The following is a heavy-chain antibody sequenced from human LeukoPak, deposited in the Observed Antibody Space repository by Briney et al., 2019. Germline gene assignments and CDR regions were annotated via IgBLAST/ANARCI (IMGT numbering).Heavy chain of an antibody. J-gene: IGHJ6*03. CDR2: IYDSGST. V-gene: IGHV4-59*12. D-gene: IGHD6-13*01. CDR1: GGSISSYY. CDR3: ARDQRWSSRSYYYYYMDV. Sequence: PSETLSLTCTVSGGSISSYYWSWVRQPPGKGLEWNGYIYDSGSTNYNPSLKSRVTISVDTSKNQFSLKLSSVTAADTAVYYCARDQRWSSRSYYYYYMDVWGKGTTVAVSS.